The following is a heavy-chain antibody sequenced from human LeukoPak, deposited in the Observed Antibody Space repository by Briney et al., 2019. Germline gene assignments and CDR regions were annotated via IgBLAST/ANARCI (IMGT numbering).Heavy chain of an antibody. V-gene: IGHV4-59*01. J-gene: IGHJ6*03. CDR3: ARSYCGGDCGPYYMDV. D-gene: IGHD2-21*01. CDR2: ICYSGST. Sequence: SETLSLTCSVSGGSHSDYYWSWIRQPPGKGLEWIGYICYSGSTNYNPSLKSRVTISVDTSKNQFSLKLSSVTAADTAVYYCARSYCGGDCGPYYMDVWGKGTTVTVSS. CDR1: GGSHSDYY.